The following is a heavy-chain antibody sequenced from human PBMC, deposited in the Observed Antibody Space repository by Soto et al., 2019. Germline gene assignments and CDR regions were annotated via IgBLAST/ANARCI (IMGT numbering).Heavy chain of an antibody. V-gene: IGHV5-51*01. CDR2: IYPGDSDT. Sequence: PGESLKISCKGSGYIFTTYWIGWVRQMPGKGLEWMGIIYPGDSDTRYSPSFQGQVTISADESISTAYLQWSSLKASDTAMYYCARYQKFYGSESSPGYYYYAMDVWGQGTTVTVSS. D-gene: IGHD3-10*01. J-gene: IGHJ6*02. CDR3: ARYQKFYGSESSPGYYYYAMDV. CDR1: GYIFTTYW.